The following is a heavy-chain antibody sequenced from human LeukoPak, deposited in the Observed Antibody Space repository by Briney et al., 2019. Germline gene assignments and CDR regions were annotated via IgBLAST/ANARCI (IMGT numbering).Heavy chain of an antibody. V-gene: IGHV4-61*02. CDR1: GGSICSGSYY. CDR2: IYTSGST. Sequence: SETLSLTCTVSGGSICSGSYYWSWIRQPAGKGLEWIGRIYTSGSTNYNPSLKSRVTISVDTSKNQFSLKLSSVTAADTAVYYCARAPAAAGTFYYFDYWGQGTLVTVSS. CDR3: ARAPAAAGTFYYFDY. D-gene: IGHD6-13*01. J-gene: IGHJ4*02.